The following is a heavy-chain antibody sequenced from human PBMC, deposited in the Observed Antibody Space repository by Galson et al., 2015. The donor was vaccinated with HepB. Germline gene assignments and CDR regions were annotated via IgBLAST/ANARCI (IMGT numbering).Heavy chain of an antibody. V-gene: IGHV3-13*01. CDR2: IGTTGDT. CDR3: ARASSGFGGYVDV. CDR1: GFTFSRHD. Sequence: SLRLSCAASGFTFSRHDMHWVRQAPGKGLEWVSTIGTTGDTYYPDSVRGRFTIFRENAKNSSYLQMNSLRADDTAVYYCARASSGFGGYVDVWGHGTTVTVSS. D-gene: IGHD3-16*01. J-gene: IGHJ6*02.